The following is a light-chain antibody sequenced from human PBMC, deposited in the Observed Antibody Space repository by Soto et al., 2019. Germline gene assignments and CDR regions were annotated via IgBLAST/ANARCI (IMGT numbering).Light chain of an antibody. J-gene: IGLJ2*01. V-gene: IGLV1-40*01. CDR1: SSNIGANYD. Sequence: QSALTQPRSVSGSPGQSVTISCTGSSSNIGANYDVHWHQQLPGTAPKLLIYGNHNRPSGVPDRFSGSKSGTSASLAITGLQAEDEADYYCQCYDSSLRGVLFGGGTKLTVL. CDR2: GNH. CDR3: QCYDSSLRGVL.